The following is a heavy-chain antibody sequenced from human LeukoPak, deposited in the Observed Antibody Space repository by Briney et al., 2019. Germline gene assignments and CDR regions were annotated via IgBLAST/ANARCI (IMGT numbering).Heavy chain of an antibody. J-gene: IGHJ4*02. CDR1: GYSISSGYY. D-gene: IGHD3-3*02. CDR3: ARLRRSRLAEFDY. V-gene: IGHV4-38-2*02. Sequence: SETLSLTCTVSGYSISSGYYWGWIRQPPGKGLKWIGSISHSGSTYYNPSLKGRVTISVDTSKNQFSLKLSSLTAADTAVYYCARLRRSRLAEFDYWGQGTLVTVSS. CDR2: ISHSGST.